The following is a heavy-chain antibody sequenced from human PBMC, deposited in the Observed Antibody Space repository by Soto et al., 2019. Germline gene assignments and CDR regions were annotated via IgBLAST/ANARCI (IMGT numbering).Heavy chain of an antibody. J-gene: IGHJ6*02. CDR2: VIPIFDTV. Sequence: SVKVSCKASGGTFSSYAFSWVRQAPGQGLEWMGGVIPIFDTVNYAQKFQGRVTITADESTNTTYMELSSLRSEDTAMYYCARAERTVFGVITSLYYYYGMDVWG. CDR3: ARAERTVFGVITSLYYYYGMDV. D-gene: IGHD3-3*01. CDR1: GGTFSSYA. V-gene: IGHV1-69*13.